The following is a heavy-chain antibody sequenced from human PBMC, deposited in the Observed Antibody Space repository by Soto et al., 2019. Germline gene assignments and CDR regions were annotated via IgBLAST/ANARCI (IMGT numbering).Heavy chain of an antibody. CDR2: INPDTGNT. J-gene: IGHJ5*02. Sequence: ASVKVSCKGSGYTFTRYTINWGRQAPGQRLEWMGWINPDTGNTKSSQKFQDRVIITRDTSASTAYMDLSSLRSEDTAVYYCARGIATGQLDPWGQGTLVTVSS. D-gene: IGHD2-15*01. V-gene: IGHV1-3*01. CDR1: GYTFTRYT. CDR3: ARGIATGQLDP.